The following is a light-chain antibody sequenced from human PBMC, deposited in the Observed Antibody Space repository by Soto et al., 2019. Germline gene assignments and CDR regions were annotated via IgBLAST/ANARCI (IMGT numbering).Light chain of an antibody. CDR2: KAS. V-gene: IGKV1-5*03. J-gene: IGKJ2*01. CDR3: QQYDRFPYT. CDR1: QSISNW. Sequence: DIQMTQSPSTLSASVGDTVTITCRASQSISNWLAWYQQKQGQAPNLLIHKASTLESGGPSRFSGSGSGTEFTLTISSLQPDDFANFYCQQYDRFPYTFGQGTKLEIK.